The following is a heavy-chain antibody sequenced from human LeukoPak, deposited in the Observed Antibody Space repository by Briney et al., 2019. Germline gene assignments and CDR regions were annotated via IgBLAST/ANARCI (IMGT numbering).Heavy chain of an antibody. CDR1: GYSFVGYG. CDR3: AREHSSSWDQFDY. V-gene: IGHV1-18*01. J-gene: IGHJ4*02. D-gene: IGHD6-13*01. Sequence: ASVKVSCNASGYSFVGYGITWVRQAPGQGLEWMGWFNPENGNTNYAQKVQGRVTMTADTSTSTSYMELRSPRSDDTAVYYCAREHSSSWDQFDYWGQGTLVTVSS. CDR2: FNPENGNT.